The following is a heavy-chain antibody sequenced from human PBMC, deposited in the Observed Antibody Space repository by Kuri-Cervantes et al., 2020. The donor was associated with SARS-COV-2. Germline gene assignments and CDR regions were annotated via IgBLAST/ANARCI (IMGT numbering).Heavy chain of an antibody. CDR3: ARGYSSSWLYGMDV. V-gene: IGHV3-7*03. J-gene: IGHJ6*02. CDR2: IKQDGSEK. Sequence: GGSLRLSCAASGFTFSSYWMSWVRQAPGKGLEWVANIKQDGSEKYYVDSVKGRFTISRDNSKNTLYLQMNSLRAEDTAVYYCARGYSSSWLYGMDVWGQGTTVTVSS. D-gene: IGHD6-13*01. CDR1: GFTFSSYW.